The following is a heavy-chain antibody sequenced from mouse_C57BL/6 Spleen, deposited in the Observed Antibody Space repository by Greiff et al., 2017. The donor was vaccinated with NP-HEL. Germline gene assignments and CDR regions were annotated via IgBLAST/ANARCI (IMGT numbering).Heavy chain of an antibody. D-gene: IGHD1-1*01. CDR3: ARGTLVANAMDY. V-gene: IGHV1-52*01. CDR1: GYTFTSYW. Sequence: QVQLQQPGAELVRPGSSVKLSCKASGYTFTSYWMHWVKQRPIQGLEWIGNIDPSDSETHYNQKFKDKATLTVDKSSSTAYMQLSSLTSADAAVYYCARGTLVANAMDYWGQGTSVTVSS. J-gene: IGHJ4*01. CDR2: IDPSDSET.